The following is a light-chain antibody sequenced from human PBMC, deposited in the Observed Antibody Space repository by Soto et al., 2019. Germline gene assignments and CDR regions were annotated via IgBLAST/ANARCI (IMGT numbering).Light chain of an antibody. Sequence: EIVMTQSPATLSVSPGERATLSCRASQSVSSNLAWYQQNPGQAPRLLIYSTSTRATGIPARFSGSGSGTEFSLTISSLQSEDFAVYYCQQYNKWPLTFGGGTKVEIK. J-gene: IGKJ4*01. CDR2: STS. CDR3: QQYNKWPLT. V-gene: IGKV3-15*01. CDR1: QSVSSN.